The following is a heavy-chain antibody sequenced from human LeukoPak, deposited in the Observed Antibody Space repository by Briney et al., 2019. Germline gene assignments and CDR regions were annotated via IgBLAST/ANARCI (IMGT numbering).Heavy chain of an antibody. V-gene: IGHV3-30*18. J-gene: IGHJ3*02. D-gene: IGHD6-19*01. CDR2: ISYDGSNK. Sequence: GGSLRLSCAASGFTFSSYGMHWVRQAPGKGLEWVAVISYDGSNKYYADSVKGRFTISRDNSKNTLYLQMNSLRAEDTAVYYCANLGKGIAVAGTIAGRDAFDIWGQGTMVTVSS. CDR1: GFTFSSYG. CDR3: ANLGKGIAVAGTIAGRDAFDI.